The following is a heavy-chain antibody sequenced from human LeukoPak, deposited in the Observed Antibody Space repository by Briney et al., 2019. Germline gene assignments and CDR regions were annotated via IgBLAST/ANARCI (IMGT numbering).Heavy chain of an antibody. D-gene: IGHD6-19*01. CDR1: GGSISSYY. V-gene: IGHV4-59*01. CDR2: IYYSGST. Sequence: PSETLSLTCTVSGGSISSYYWSWIRQPPGKGLEWIGYIYYSGSTNYNPSLKSRVTISVHTSKNQFSLKLSSVTAADTAVYYCARVVSSGSGGSMRRWPAGGYFDYWGQGTLVTVSS. J-gene: IGHJ4*02. CDR3: ARVVSSGSGGSMRRWPAGGYFDY.